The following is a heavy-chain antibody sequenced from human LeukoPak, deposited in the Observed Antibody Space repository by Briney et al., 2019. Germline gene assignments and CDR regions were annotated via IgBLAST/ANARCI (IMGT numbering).Heavy chain of an antibody. Sequence: GGSLRLSCAASGFSLSAYWMTWVRQAPGKGLEWVANINRDGSQKNHVDSVKGRFTISRDNAKNTLYLQMNSLRAEDTAVYYCARESGIAAALDLWGQGTLVTVSS. V-gene: IGHV3-7*01. CDR2: INRDGSQK. J-gene: IGHJ5*02. CDR3: ARESGIAAALDL. CDR1: GFSLSAYW. D-gene: IGHD6-13*01.